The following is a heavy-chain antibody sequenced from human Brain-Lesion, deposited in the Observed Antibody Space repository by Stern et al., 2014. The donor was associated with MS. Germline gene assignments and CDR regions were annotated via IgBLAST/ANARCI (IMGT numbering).Heavy chain of an antibody. CDR3: ARGPHPIPIFGSGSHYPFDF. J-gene: IGHJ4*02. V-gene: IGHV3-30*01. CDR2: IFFDGSNK. Sequence: VQTVESGGDVVQPGGSLSLSCTASGFTFSGYAVHWVRPAPGEGLEWVGLIFFDGSNKYYADSVKGRFTISRDNSKNTLYLQMTSLRTEDTAVYYCARGPHPIPIFGSGSHYPFDFWGQGTLITVSS. D-gene: IGHD3-10*01. CDR1: GFTFSGYA.